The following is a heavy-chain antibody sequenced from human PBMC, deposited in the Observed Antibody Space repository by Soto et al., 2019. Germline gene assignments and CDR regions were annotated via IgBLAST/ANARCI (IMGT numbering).Heavy chain of an antibody. Sequence: GESLKISCKGSGYSFTSYWIGWVRQMPGKGLEWMGIIYPGDSDTRHSPSFQGQVTISADKSISTAYLHWSSLKASDTAMYYCARAYSSSPLSYYYYYGMDVWGQGTTVTVSS. CDR2: IYPGDSDT. CDR1: GYSFTSYW. J-gene: IGHJ6*02. CDR3: ARAYSSSPLSYYYYYGMDV. V-gene: IGHV5-51*01. D-gene: IGHD6-6*01.